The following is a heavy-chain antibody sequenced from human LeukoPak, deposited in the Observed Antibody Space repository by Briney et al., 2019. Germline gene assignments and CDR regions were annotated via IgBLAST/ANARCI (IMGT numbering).Heavy chain of an antibody. CDR2: INPNSGDT. V-gene: IGHV1-2*02. J-gene: IGHJ4*02. Sequence: GASVKVSCKASGYTFTGYYMHWVRQAPGQGLEWMGWINPNSGDTNYAQGFQGRVTMTRDTSTSTVYMELSSLRSEDTAVYYCASIAVAGTGPFDYWGQGTLVTVSS. CDR1: GYTFTGYY. D-gene: IGHD6-19*01. CDR3: ASIAVAGTGPFDY.